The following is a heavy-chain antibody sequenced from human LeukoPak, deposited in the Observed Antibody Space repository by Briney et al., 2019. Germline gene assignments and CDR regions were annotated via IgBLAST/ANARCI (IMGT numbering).Heavy chain of an antibody. J-gene: IGHJ4*02. D-gene: IGHD2-2*01. CDR1: GFTFSSYG. CDR2: IRYDGSNK. Sequence: GGSLRLSCAASGFTFSSYGMHWVRQAPGKGLEWVAFIRYDGSNKYYADSVKGRFTISRDNAKNSLYLQMNSLRAEDTAVYYCAREGVVVPAAVDYWGQGTLVTVSS. V-gene: IGHV3-30*02. CDR3: AREGVVVPAAVDY.